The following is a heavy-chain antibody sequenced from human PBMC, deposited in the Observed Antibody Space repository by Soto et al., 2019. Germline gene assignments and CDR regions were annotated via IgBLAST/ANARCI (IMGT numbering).Heavy chain of an antibody. CDR2: ISGTSSMI. Sequence: ESGGGLVQPGGSLRLSCAASGFTFSTYSMSWVRQAPGKGLEWVSYISGTSSMIYYAASVKGRFTISRDNAKNSVYLQMNSLRAEDTAVYYCVRDAGSYGVWGQGTLVTVSS. D-gene: IGHD6-19*01. CDR3: VRDAGSYGV. V-gene: IGHV3-48*01. CDR1: GFTFSTYS. J-gene: IGHJ4*02.